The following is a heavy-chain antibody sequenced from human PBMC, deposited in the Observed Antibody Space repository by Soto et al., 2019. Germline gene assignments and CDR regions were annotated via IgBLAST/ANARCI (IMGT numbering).Heavy chain of an antibody. J-gene: IGHJ6*02. CDR3: AREDSRARMDV. Sequence: GGSLRLSCATSGFNFSTLGMHWVRQAPGKGLEWVSFIRSSSTTQYADSVRGRFTISRDNAKNSLYLQMISLREEDTAVYYCAREDSRARMDVWGRGTTVTVSS. V-gene: IGHV3-48*02. D-gene: IGHD3-22*01. CDR2: IRSSSTT. CDR1: GFNFSTLG.